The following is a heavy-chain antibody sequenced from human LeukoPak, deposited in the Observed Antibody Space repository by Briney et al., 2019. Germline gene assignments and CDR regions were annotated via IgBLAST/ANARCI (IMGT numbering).Heavy chain of an antibody. CDR1: GFTFSSYS. CDR3: ARVRRGDYLYYFDY. V-gene: IGHV3-21*01. CDR2: ISSSSSYI. D-gene: IGHD4-17*01. Sequence: GGSLRLSCAASGFTFSSYSMNWVRQAPGKGLEWVSSISSSSSYIYYADSVKGRFTISRDNAKNSLYLQMNSLRAEDRAVYYCARVRRGDYLYYFDYWGQGTLVTVSS. J-gene: IGHJ4*02.